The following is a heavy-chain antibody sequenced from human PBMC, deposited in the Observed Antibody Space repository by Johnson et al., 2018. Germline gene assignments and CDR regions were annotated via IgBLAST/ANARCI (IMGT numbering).Heavy chain of an antibody. D-gene: IGHD3-3*01. CDR2: MNPNSGHT. CDR3: ARDPRGGSGYPNYYYYAMDV. CDR1: GYSFPTYD. Sequence: QVQLVQSGAEVKKPGASVKVSCKASGYSFPTYDINWVRQATGQGLEWMGWMNPNSGHTGSAQKFQGRVTMTRDTSIRTAYMELSSLRSEDTAVYYCARDPRGGSGYPNYYYYAMDVWGQGTTVTVSS. V-gene: IGHV1-8*01. J-gene: IGHJ6*02.